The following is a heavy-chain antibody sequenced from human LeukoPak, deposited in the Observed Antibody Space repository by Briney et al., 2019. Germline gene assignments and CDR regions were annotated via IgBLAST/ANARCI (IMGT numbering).Heavy chain of an antibody. Sequence: GGSLRLSCAASGFTFSSYAMSWVRQAPGKGLEWVALMSFDGSNKYYADSVKGRFTISRDNSKNTLYLQMNSLRPEDTAVYYCAGDSIRGGWYGGVDYWGQGTLVTVSS. J-gene: IGHJ4*02. CDR2: MSFDGSNK. CDR3: AGDSIRGGWYGGVDY. D-gene: IGHD6-19*01. CDR1: GFTFSSYA. V-gene: IGHV3-30-3*01.